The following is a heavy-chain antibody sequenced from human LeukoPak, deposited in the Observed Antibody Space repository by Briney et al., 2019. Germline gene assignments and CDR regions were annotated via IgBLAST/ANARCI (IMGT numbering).Heavy chain of an antibody. CDR1: GYTFTTYW. Sequence: HGEPLRISCKRSGYTFTTYWSTWVRQLPGKGLEWMGRIDPSDSYTKYSPSFEGHVTISADKSISTAYLQWSSLKASDTAMYYCARQRGANWFDPWGQGTLVTVSS. J-gene: IGHJ5*02. CDR3: ARQRGANWFDP. V-gene: IGHV5-10-1*01. CDR2: IDPSDSYT. D-gene: IGHD5-24*01.